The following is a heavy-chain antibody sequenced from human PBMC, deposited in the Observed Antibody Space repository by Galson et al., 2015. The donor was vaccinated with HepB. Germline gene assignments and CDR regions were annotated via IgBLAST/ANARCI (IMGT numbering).Heavy chain of an antibody. CDR3: ARGPSRIAVAGNVDY. V-gene: IGHV3-64*01. J-gene: IGHJ4*02. D-gene: IGHD6-19*01. Sequence: SLRLSCAASGFTFSSYAMHWVRQAPGKGLEYVSAISSNGGSTYYANSVKGRFTISRDNSKNTLYLQMGSLRAEDMAVYYCARGPSRIAVAGNVDYWGQGTLVTVSS. CDR1: GFTFSSYA. CDR2: ISSNGGST.